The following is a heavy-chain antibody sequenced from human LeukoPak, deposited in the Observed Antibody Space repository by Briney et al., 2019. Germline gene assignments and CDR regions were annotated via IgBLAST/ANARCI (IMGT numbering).Heavy chain of an antibody. CDR3: ARTHVGGLWFGELSWGITEDWFDP. V-gene: IGHV1-8*01. D-gene: IGHD3-10*01. CDR1: GYTFTSYD. CDR2: MNPNGGNT. J-gene: IGHJ5*02. Sequence: ASVKVSCKASGYTFTSYDINWVRQATGQGLEWMGWMNPNGGNTGYAQKFQGRVTMTRNTSISTAYLELSSLRSEDTAVYYCARTHVGGLWFGELSWGITEDWFDPWGQGTLVTVSS.